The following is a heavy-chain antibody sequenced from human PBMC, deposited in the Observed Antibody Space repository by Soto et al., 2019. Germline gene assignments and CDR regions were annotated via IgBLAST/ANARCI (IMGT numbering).Heavy chain of an antibody. Sequence: PGGSLRLSCAASGFTFSSYWTHWVRQTPGKGLVWVSRIDIAGSTTTYADSVKGRFTISRDNAKNTLYLQMNSLRAEDTAVYYCARDQTVAGPTTFDYCGQGTLVTVSS. CDR2: IDIAGSTT. CDR1: GFTFSSYW. V-gene: IGHV3-74*01. CDR3: ARDQTVAGPTTFDY. D-gene: IGHD6-19*01. J-gene: IGHJ4*02.